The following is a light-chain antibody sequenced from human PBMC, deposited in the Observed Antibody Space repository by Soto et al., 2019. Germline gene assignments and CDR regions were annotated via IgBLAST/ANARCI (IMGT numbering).Light chain of an antibody. CDR3: QQYGSSLIT. J-gene: IGKJ5*01. Sequence: VMLTQSPGTLSLYPREIVILGGRASQSVSSSYLAWYQQKPGQAPRLLIYGASSRATGIPDRFSGSGSGTDFTLTISRLEPEDFAVYYCQQYGSSLITFGQGTRMAI. CDR1: QSVSSSY. CDR2: GAS. V-gene: IGKV3-20*01.